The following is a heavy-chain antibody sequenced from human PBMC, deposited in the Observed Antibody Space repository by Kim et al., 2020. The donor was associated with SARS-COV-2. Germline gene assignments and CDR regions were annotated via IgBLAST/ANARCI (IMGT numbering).Heavy chain of an antibody. CDR1: GGTFSSYA. V-gene: IGHV1-69*13. CDR3: ARELGRYSYGPQSAPRVYFDY. Sequence: SVKVSCKASGGTFSSYAISWVRQAPGQGLEWMGGIIPIFGTANYAQKFQGRVTITADESTSTAYMELSSLRSEDTAVYYCARELGRYSYGPQSAPRVYFDYWGQGTLVTVSS. CDR2: IIPIFGTA. D-gene: IGHD5-18*01. J-gene: IGHJ4*02.